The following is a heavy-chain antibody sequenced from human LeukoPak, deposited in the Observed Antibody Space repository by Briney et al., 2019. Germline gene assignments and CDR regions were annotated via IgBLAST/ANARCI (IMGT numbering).Heavy chain of an antibody. D-gene: IGHD1-26*01. CDR3: ARETAERYRGSYFDY. Sequence: SETLSLTCTVSGGSVSSGPYYWSWIRQPPGEGLEWIGWENNYNVSFKSRVIISVDRSKNQFSLTFISVTAADTAVYFCARETAERYRGSYFDYWGQGALVTVSS. V-gene: IGHV4-61*01. J-gene: IGHJ4*02. CDR1: GGSVSSGPYY. CDR2: WEN.